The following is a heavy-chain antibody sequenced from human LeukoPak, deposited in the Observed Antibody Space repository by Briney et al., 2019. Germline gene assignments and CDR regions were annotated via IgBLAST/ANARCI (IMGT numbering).Heavy chain of an antibody. CDR2: INPSGGST. Sequence: ASVKVSCKASGYTFTSYYMHWVRQAPGQGLELTGIINPSGGSTSYAQKFQGRVTMTRDTSTSTVYMELSSLRSEDTAVYYCARVYPCGGDCYTFDYWGQGTLVTVSS. J-gene: IGHJ4*02. V-gene: IGHV1-46*03. D-gene: IGHD2-21*01. CDR1: GYTFTSYY. CDR3: ARVYPCGGDCYTFDY.